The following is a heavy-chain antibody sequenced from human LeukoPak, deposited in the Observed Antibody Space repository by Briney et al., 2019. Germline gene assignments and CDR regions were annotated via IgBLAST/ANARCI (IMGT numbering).Heavy chain of an antibody. CDR2: INHSGST. CDR3: ARGVDDARAGTPPSDL. V-gene: IGHV4-34*01. Sequence: SETLSLTCAVYAGSFSGYYWSWIRQPPGKGLEWIGEINHSGSTNYNPSLKSRVTISVDTSKNQFSLKLSSVTAADTAVYYCARGVDDARAGTPPSDLWGRGTLVTVSS. D-gene: IGHD1-1*01. J-gene: IGHJ2*01. CDR1: AGSFSGYY.